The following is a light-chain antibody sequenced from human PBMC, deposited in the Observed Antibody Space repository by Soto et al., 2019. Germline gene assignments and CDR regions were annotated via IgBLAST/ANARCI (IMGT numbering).Light chain of an antibody. CDR3: QLYGDSPMYT. J-gene: IGKJ2*01. CDR1: QSISSSS. V-gene: IGKV3-20*01. CDR2: GAS. Sequence: EIVLTQSPGTLSLSPGERATLSCRASQSISSSSLAWYQQKRSQAPRLLIYGASRRATGIPDTFSGSGSGTDFTLTISRLEPEDFAVYYCQLYGDSPMYTFGLGTKLEIK.